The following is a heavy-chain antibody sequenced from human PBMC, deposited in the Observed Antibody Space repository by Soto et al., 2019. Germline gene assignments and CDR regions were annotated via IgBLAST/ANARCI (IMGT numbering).Heavy chain of an antibody. J-gene: IGHJ5*02. Sequence: PSETLSLTCTVSGGSISSYYWSWIRQPPGKGLEWIGYIYYSGITDYNPSLKSRVTISVDRSKNQFSLKLSSVTAADTAVYYCDRVPGPWGQGALVTVSS. CDR1: GGSISSYY. CDR2: IYYSGIT. CDR3: DRVPGP. V-gene: IGHV4-59*12.